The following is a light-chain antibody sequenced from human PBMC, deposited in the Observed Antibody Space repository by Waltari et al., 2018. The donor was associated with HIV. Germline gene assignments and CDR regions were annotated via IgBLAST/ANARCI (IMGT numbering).Light chain of an antibody. Sequence: QSVLTQPPSASGAPGQRVTISCSGRSSNIGSNTVNWYQQPPGTAPKLLIYENNQRPSGVPDRFSGSKSGTSASLGISGLQSEDEADYYCAAWDDSLNGYVFGTGTKVTVL. V-gene: IGLV1-44*01. CDR1: SSNIGSNT. CDR3: AAWDDSLNGYV. CDR2: ENN. J-gene: IGLJ1*01.